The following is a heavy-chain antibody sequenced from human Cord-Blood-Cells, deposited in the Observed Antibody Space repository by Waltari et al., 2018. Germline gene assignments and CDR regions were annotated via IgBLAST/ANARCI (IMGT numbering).Heavy chain of an antibody. J-gene: IGHJ4*02. CDR1: GGSFSGYY. CDR3: ARAPVRIAAADDGFDY. CDR2: INHSGST. D-gene: IGHD6-13*01. Sequence: QVQLQQWGAGLLKPSETLSLTCAVYGGSFSGYYWSWIRQPPGKGLEWIGEINHSGSTNYNPALQSRVTISVDTSKNQFPLKLSSVTAADTAVYYCARAPVRIAAADDGFDYWGQGTLVTVSS. V-gene: IGHV4-34*01.